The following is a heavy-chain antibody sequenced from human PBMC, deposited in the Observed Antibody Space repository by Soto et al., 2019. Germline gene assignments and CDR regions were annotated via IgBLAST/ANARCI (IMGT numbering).Heavy chain of an antibody. J-gene: IGHJ3*02. CDR2: IIPILGIA. Sequence: QVQLVQSGAEVKKPGSSVKVSCKASGGTFSSYTISWVRQAPGQGLEWMGRIIPILGIANYAQKFQGRVTITAEKSTSTDYMELSRLRSEDTAVYYCVREGGAVAGQDAFDIWGQGTMVTVSS. V-gene: IGHV1-69*08. CDR1: GGTFSSYT. CDR3: VREGGAVAGQDAFDI. D-gene: IGHD6-19*01.